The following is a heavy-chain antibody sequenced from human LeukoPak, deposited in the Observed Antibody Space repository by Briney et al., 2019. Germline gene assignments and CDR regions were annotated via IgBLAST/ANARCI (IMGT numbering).Heavy chain of an antibody. Sequence: GASVKVSCKASGYTFTGYYMHWVRQAPGQGLEWMGWINPNSGGTNYAQKFQGRVTMTRDTSISTAYMELSRLRSDDTAVYYCAREVRYCSGGSCYSVGARGYFDYWGQGTLVTVSS. CDR3: AREVRYCSGGSCYSVGARGYFDY. V-gene: IGHV1-2*02. D-gene: IGHD2-15*01. CDR1: GYTFTGYY. J-gene: IGHJ4*02. CDR2: INPNSGGT.